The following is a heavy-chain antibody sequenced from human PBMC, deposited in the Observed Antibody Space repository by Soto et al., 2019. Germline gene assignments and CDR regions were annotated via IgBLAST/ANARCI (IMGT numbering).Heavy chain of an antibody. Sequence: EVQLVESGGALVQPGRSLRLSCVASGFIFDDYAMHWVRQVPGKGLEWVSSISWNSGEVGYADSVKGRFTISRDNAKNSLYLQMNSLRAEDTALYYCAKDSRIHTYYYGADVWGQGTTVTVSS. J-gene: IGHJ6*02. D-gene: IGHD5-18*01. CDR3: AKDSRIHTYYYGADV. CDR1: GFIFDDYA. CDR2: ISWNSGEV. V-gene: IGHV3-9*01.